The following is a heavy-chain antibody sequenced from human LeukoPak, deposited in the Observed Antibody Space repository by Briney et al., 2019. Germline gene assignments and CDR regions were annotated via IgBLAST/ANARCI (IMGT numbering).Heavy chain of an antibody. J-gene: IGHJ4*02. CDR3: ARARSPNIAVAGARFDY. CDR2: IYTSGTT. Sequence: SETLSLTCTVSDVSISTYYWNWIRQPAGKGLEWIGRIYTSGTTNYSPSLKSRITMSVGTSKNQFSLNLSSVTAADTAVYYCARARSPNIAVAGARFDYWGQGILVTVSS. CDR1: DVSISTYY. D-gene: IGHD6-19*01. V-gene: IGHV4-4*07.